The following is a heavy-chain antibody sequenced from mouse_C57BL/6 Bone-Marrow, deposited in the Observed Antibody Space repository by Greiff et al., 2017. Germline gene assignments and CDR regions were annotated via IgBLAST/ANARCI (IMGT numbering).Heavy chain of an antibody. CDR2: IRLKSDYYAT. Sequence: DVMLVESGGGLVQPGGSMKLSCVASGFTFSNYWMNWVRQSPEKGLEWVAQIRLKSDYYATNYAESGKGRFTISRDDSKSSVYLQMNNLRAEDTGMYYCAITTVVAGGYWGQGTTLTVSS. D-gene: IGHD1-1*01. CDR1: GFTFSNYW. V-gene: IGHV6-3*01. CDR3: AITTVVAGGY. J-gene: IGHJ2*01.